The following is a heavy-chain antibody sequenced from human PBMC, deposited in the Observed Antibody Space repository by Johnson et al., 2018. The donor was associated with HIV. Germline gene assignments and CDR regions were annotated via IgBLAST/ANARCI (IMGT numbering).Heavy chain of an antibody. D-gene: IGHD6-19*01. CDR1: GFTFSSYW. Sequence: VQLVESGGGLVQPGGSLRLSCAASGFTFSSYWMHWVRQAPGKGLVWVSRINSDGSSTSYADSVKGRFTISRDNAKNTLYLQMNSLRAEDTAVYYCARVRRSGWYDNDAFDILGQGTMVTVSS. J-gene: IGHJ3*02. V-gene: IGHV3-74*02. CDR3: ARVRRSGWYDNDAFDI. CDR2: INSDGSST.